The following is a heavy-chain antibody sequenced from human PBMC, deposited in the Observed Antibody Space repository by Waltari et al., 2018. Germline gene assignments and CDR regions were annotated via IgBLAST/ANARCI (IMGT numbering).Heavy chain of an antibody. Sequence: EVQLVESGGGLVQPGRSLRLSCTASGFTFGDYAMSWFRQAPGKGLGWVVFIRSKAYGGTTEYAASVKGRFTISRDDSKSIAYLQMNSLKTEDTAVYYCTREAELYWETRQFDYWGQGTLVTVSS. CDR1: GFTFGDYA. CDR3: TREAELYWETRQFDY. CDR2: IRSKAYGGTT. J-gene: IGHJ4*02. V-gene: IGHV3-49*03. D-gene: IGHD2-8*02.